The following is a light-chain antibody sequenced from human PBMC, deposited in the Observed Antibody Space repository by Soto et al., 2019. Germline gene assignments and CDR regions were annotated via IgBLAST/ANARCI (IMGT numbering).Light chain of an antibody. Sequence: DIQMTQSPSTLSASVGDRVTITCRASQSISSWLAWYQQKPGKAPKLLIYKASSLESGVPSRFSGSGSGTEFTLTISSLQPDDFATYYCQQYNSYPPTFVQGTKVDIK. CDR1: QSISSW. CDR3: QQYNSYPPT. CDR2: KAS. J-gene: IGKJ1*01. V-gene: IGKV1-5*03.